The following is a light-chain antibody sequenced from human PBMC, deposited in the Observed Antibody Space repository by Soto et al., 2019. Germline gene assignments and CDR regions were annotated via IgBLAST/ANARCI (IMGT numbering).Light chain of an antibody. CDR1: QSVAGY. CDR2: AAS. V-gene: IGKV1-39*01. J-gene: IGKJ1*01. Sequence: DIQMTQAPSSLSASVGDRVTLTCRASQSVAGYLNWYQQKPGGAPHLLIYAASTLQSGVPSRFSGSGSGTDFKLTIGSLQPEDVATYYCQQSYTSSWTFGPGTKVDIK. CDR3: QQSYTSSWT.